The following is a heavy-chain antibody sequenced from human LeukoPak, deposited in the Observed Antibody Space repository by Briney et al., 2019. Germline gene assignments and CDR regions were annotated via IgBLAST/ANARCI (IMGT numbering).Heavy chain of an antibody. Sequence: GGSLRLSCAGSGFTFSRYWMHWVRQAPEKGLVWVSRIDSDGSSTNYADSVKGRFTISRDNAKNTLYLQMNSLRAEDTAVYYCGREDRFGYNYAYGMDVWGQGTTVTVS. CDR3: GREDRFGYNYAYGMDV. CDR1: GFTFSRYW. J-gene: IGHJ6*02. V-gene: IGHV3-74*01. D-gene: IGHD5-18*01. CDR2: IDSDGSST.